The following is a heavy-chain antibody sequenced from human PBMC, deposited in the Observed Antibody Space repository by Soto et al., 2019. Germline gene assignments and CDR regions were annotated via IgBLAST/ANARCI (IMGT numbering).Heavy chain of an antibody. D-gene: IGHD2-21*01. J-gene: IGHJ5*02. CDR1: GFSLRGYA. Sequence: EVQLLESGGGLIQPGGSLRLSCXAXGFSLRGYAMSWVRQAPGKGLEWVSSISNSGDSKVYADSVKGRFTISRDDSGNTLYLQLSSLRAEDTAVYYCAKCQIYCSHNWFDPWGQGTLVTVSS. CDR3: AKCQIYCSHNWFDP. V-gene: IGHV3-23*01. CDR2: ISNSGDSK.